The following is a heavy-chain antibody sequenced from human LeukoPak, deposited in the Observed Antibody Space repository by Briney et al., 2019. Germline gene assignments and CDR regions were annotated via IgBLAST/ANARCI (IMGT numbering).Heavy chain of an antibody. J-gene: IGHJ2*01. Sequence: ASVTVSCKASGYTFTGNHVHWLRQAPGQGLDWMGWIDPNSGGTKYAQKFQDRVTMTSDTSISTAYMELSGLRSDDTAVYFCAREVGIVSFNLWGRGTLVTVSS. V-gene: IGHV1-2*02. CDR2: IDPNSGGT. CDR1: GYTFTGNH. D-gene: IGHD1-26*01. CDR3: AREVGIVSFNL.